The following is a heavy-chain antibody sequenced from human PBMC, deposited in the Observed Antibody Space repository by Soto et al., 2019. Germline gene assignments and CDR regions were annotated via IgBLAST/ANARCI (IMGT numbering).Heavy chain of an antibody. D-gene: IGHD3-3*01. J-gene: IGHJ3*02. CDR2: IYWDDDK. V-gene: IGHV2-5*02. CDR3: AHRRITSHFDI. CDR1: GFSLSTSGVG. Sequence: QITLKESGPPLVKPTQTLTLTCTFSGFSLSTSGVGVGWIRQPPGKALEWLALIYWDDDKRYSPSLKSRLTITKDTCKNQVVLTMTSTDPVDTATYYCAHRRITSHFDIRGQGTMVTVSS.